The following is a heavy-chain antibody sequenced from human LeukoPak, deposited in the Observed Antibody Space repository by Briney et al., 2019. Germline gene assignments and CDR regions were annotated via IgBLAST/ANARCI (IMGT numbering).Heavy chain of an antibody. Sequence: ASVKVSCKVSGYTLTELSMHWVRQAPGKGLEWMGGFDPEDGETIYAQKFQGRVTMTEDTSTDTAYMELNSLRAEDTAVYYCAKGGQPGSYLYYYYGMDVWGQGTTVTVSS. CDR3: AKGGQPGSYLYYYYGMDV. D-gene: IGHD3-10*01. CDR2: FDPEDGET. J-gene: IGHJ6*02. CDR1: GYTLTELS. V-gene: IGHV1-24*01.